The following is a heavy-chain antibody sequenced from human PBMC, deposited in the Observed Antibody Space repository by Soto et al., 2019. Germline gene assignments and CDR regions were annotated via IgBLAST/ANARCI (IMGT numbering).Heavy chain of an antibody. Sequence: QVQLVESGGGLVKPGESLRLSCAASGFTFSDYYMIWIRQAPGKGLEWVGYLSSSGTTIYYADSVKGQFTISRDNAQKSLYLQMDSLRAEDTAVYYCARAEVDLVEVPAAKVGFEYWGQGTLVTVSA. J-gene: IGHJ4*02. V-gene: IGHV3-11*01. CDR1: GFTFSDYY. CDR2: LSSSGTTI. D-gene: IGHD2-2*01. CDR3: ARAEVDLVEVPAAKVGFEY.